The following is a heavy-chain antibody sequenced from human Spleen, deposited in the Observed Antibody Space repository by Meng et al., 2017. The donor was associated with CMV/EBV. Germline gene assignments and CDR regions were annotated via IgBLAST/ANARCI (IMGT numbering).Heavy chain of an antibody. Sequence: GESLKISCAASGFTFSSYAMSWVRQAPGKGLEWVAVIYAGGRSAYYADSVKGRFTIFRDSSKNTVYLEMNSLRAEDTALYYCAKDSTYSAWGQGTLVTVSS. CDR1: GFTFSSYA. CDR2: IYAGGRSA. CDR3: AKDSTYSA. D-gene: IGHD6-13*01. J-gene: IGHJ5*02. V-gene: IGHV3-23*03.